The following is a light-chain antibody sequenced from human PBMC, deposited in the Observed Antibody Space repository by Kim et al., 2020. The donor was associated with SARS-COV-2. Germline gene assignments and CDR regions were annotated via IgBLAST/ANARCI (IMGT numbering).Light chain of an antibody. CDR2: GAS. CDR1: QDIRAF. CDR3: QQNHIVPHT. Sequence: DIQMTQSPSSLSASVGDRVSITCRASQDIRAFVAWYQQRPGKVPRLLIYGASTVNSGVPSRFSGGGSGTEFTLTISGLQPEDVATYYCQQNHIVPHTFGPGTKVDIK. V-gene: IGKV1-27*01. J-gene: IGKJ3*01.